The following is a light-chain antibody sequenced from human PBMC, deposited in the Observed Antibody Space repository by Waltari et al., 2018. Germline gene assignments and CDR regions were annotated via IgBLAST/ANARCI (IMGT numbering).Light chain of an antibody. J-gene: IGKJ1*01. CDR2: GAS. CDR3: HQYNMWPRT. Sequence: DIVMTQSPATLSVCPGERATLSCRASQTIRSDLAWYQHKPGQAPRLLIYGASTRATDIPASFSGSGSGTEFTLTISSMQSEDFAAYYCHQYNMWPRTFGQGTKVEIK. CDR1: QTIRSD. V-gene: IGKV3-15*01.